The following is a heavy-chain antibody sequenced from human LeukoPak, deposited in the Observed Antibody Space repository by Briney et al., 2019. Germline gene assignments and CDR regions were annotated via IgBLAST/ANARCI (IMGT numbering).Heavy chain of an antibody. CDR1: GFTFDDYA. V-gene: IGHV3-9*01. D-gene: IGHD3-9*01. J-gene: IGHJ6*02. CDR3: AKDLTRGGYYYYGMDV. Sequence: GRSLRLSCAASGFTFDDYAMHWVRQAPGKGLGWVSGISWNSGSIGYADSVKGRFTISRDNAKNSLYLQMNSLRAEDTALYYCAKDLTRGGYYYYGMDVWGQGTTVTVSS. CDR2: ISWNSGSI.